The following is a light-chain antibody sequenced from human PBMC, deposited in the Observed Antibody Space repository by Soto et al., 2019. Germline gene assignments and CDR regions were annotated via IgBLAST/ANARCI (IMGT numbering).Light chain of an antibody. CDR3: SSYTSSSTYV. Sequence: QSALTQPASVSGSPGQSLTISCTGTSSDVGRYNFVSWYQQHPGKSPKLMIYDVSNRPSGVSYRFSGSKSGNTASLTISGLQAEDEADYYCSSYTSSSTYVFGTGTKVTVL. J-gene: IGLJ1*01. CDR1: SSDVGRYNF. V-gene: IGLV2-14*01. CDR2: DVS.